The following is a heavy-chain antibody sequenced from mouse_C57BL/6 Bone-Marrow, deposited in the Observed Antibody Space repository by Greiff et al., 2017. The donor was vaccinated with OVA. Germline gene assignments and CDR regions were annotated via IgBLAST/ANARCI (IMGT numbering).Heavy chain of an antibody. Sequence: QVQLQQSGAELVRPGASVKLSCKASGYTFTDYYINWVKQRPGQGLEWIARIYTGSGNTYYNEKFKGKATLTAEKSSSTAYMQLSSLTSEDSAVYFCASTSYYYGSSFAWFAYWGQGTLVTVSA. CDR1: GYTFTDYY. J-gene: IGHJ3*01. CDR3: ASTSYYYGSSFAWFAY. D-gene: IGHD1-1*01. V-gene: IGHV1-76*01. CDR2: IYTGSGNT.